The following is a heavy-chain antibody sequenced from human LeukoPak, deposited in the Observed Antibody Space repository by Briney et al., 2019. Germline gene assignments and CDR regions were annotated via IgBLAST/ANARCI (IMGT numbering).Heavy chain of an antibody. D-gene: IGHD2-8*01. Sequence: SETLSLTCTVSGGSISSGSYYWSWIRQPAGKGLEWIGRIYTSGSTNYNPSLKSRVTISVDTSKNQFSLKLSSVTAADTAVYYCASNGPGYFDYWGQGTLVTVSS. CDR1: GGSISSGSYY. CDR2: IYTSGST. J-gene: IGHJ4*02. CDR3: ASNGPGYFDY. V-gene: IGHV4-61*02.